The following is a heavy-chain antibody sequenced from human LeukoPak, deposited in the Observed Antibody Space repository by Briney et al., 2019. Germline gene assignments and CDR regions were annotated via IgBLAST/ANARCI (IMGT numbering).Heavy chain of an antibody. D-gene: IGHD4-17*01. CDR3: ARLDGARDAFDI. Sequence: GGSLRLSCAASGFSVSSNYMSWVRQAPGKGLEWVSVIYSGGSTYYADSVKGRFTISRDNSKNTLYLQMNSLRAEDTAVYYCARLDGARDAFDIWGQGTMVTVSS. CDR1: GFSVSSNY. CDR2: IYSGGST. V-gene: IGHV3-66*01. J-gene: IGHJ3*02.